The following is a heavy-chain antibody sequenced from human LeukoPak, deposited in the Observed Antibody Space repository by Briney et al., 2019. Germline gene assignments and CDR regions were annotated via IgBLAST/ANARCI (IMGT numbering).Heavy chain of an antibody. CDR1: GGTFSSYA. V-gene: IGHV1-69*05. D-gene: IGHD1-14*01. Sequence: SVKVSCKASGGTFSSYAISWVRQAPGQGLEWMGRIIPILGTANYAQKFQGRVTITTDESTSTAYMELSSLRSEDTAVYYYAESSGGEYYFDYWGQGTLVTVSS. CDR3: AESSGGEYYFDY. CDR2: IIPILGTA. J-gene: IGHJ4*02.